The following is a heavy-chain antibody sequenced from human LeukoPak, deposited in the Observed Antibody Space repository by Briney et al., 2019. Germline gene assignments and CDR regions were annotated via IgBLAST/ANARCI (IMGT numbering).Heavy chain of an antibody. V-gene: IGHV4-39*07. D-gene: IGHD5-18*01. Sequence: SETLSLTCTVSGGSISSSNYYWGWIRQPPGKGLEWIGSIFYTGNTYDNPSLKSRVIMSVDTSKNQFSLKLSSVTAADTAVYYCARDRGYSYAFGYWGQGTLVTVSS. CDR2: IFYTGNT. J-gene: IGHJ4*02. CDR3: ARDRGYSYAFGY. CDR1: GGSISSSNYY.